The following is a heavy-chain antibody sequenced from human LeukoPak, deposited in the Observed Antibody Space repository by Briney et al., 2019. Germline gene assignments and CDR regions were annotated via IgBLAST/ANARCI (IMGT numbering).Heavy chain of an antibody. CDR1: GFTFSSYS. CDR2: ISSSSSTI. CDR3: ARDPGGYARVYYFDY. D-gene: IGHD5-12*01. Sequence: GGSLRLSCAASGFTFSSYSMNWVRQAPGKGLEWVSYISSSSSTIYYADSVKGRFTISRDIAKNSLYLQMNSLRAEDTAVYYCARDPGGYARVYYFDYWGQGTLVTVSS. J-gene: IGHJ4*02. V-gene: IGHV3-48*01.